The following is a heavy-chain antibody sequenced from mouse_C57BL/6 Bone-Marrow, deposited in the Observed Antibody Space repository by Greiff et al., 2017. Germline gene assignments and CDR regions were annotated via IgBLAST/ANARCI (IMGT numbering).Heavy chain of an antibody. CDR2: VYPYNGGT. CDR1: GFTFPDYY. V-gene: IGHV1-36*01. Sequence: VQLQQSGPVLVKPGPSVKISCKASGFTFPDYYMHWVKQSHGKSLEWIGLVYPYNGGTSYNQTFKGPATLTVDTSSSTAYMELNSLTTEDSAVYYGARDYDQDYVDYWGQGTTRTGAS. D-gene: IGHD2-4*01. J-gene: IGHJ2*01. CDR3: ARDYDQDYVDY.